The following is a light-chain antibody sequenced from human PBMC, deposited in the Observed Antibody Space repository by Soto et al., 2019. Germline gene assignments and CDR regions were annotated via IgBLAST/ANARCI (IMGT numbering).Light chain of an antibody. V-gene: IGLV2-18*01. CDR1: TTDIDNYDS. CDR3: SLYSSNGTLI. Sequence: QSVLSHPPSVSGSPGQSVTIACTATTTDIDNYDSVSWYQQAPGTAPKLIIYDVNNRPSGAPDRFSGSTSGNTASLTISGLQAEDETDYFCSLYSSNGTLIFGPGTKVTVL. J-gene: IGLJ1*01. CDR2: DVN.